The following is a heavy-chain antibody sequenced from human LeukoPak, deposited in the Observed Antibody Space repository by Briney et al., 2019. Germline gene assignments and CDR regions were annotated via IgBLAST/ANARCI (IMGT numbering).Heavy chain of an antibody. CDR3: ARGGGYDYWTGYRTDY. D-gene: IGHD3-3*01. CDR1: GFTVSSNY. Sequence: PPGGSLRLSCAASGFTVSSNYMSWVRQAPGKGLEWVSVIYSDGRTYYADSVKGRFTISRDNSKNTLYLETNSLRAEDTAVYFCARGGGYDYWTGYRTDYWGQGTLVTVSS. CDR2: IYSDGRT. J-gene: IGHJ4*02. V-gene: IGHV3-53*01.